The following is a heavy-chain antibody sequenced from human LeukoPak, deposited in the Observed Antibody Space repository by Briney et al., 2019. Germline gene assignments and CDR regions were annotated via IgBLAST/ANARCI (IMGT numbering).Heavy chain of an antibody. CDR3: ASQEQDYYDSSGYSAYGMDV. Sequence: EASVKVSCKASGFTFTSSAVQWVRQARGQRLEWIGWIVVGSGNTNYAQKFQERVTITRDMSTSTAYMELSSLRAEDTAVYYCASQEQDYYDSSGYSAYGMDVWGQGTTVTVSS. V-gene: IGHV1-58*01. CDR2: IVVGSGNT. J-gene: IGHJ6*02. CDR1: GFTFTSSA. D-gene: IGHD3-22*01.